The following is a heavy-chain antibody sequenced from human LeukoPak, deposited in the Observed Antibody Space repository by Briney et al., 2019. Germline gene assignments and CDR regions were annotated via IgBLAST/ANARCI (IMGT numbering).Heavy chain of an antibody. V-gene: IGHV1-18*04. CDR3: ARVADSSGWYENWYFDY. D-gene: IGHD6-19*01. Sequence: ASVKVSCKASGYTFTSYYMHWARQAPGQGLEWMGWISAYNGNTNYAQKLQGRVTMTTDTSTSTAYMELRSLRSDDTAVYYCARVADSSGWYENWYFDYWGQGTLVTVSS. CDR1: GYTFTSYY. J-gene: IGHJ4*02. CDR2: ISAYNGNT.